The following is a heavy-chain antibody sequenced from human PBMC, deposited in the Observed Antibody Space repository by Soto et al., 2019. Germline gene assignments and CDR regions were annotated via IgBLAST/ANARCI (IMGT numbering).Heavy chain of an antibody. CDR2: VYFSGNT. Sequence: SETLSPTCTVSGGSLSSYYWTWIRLSPWNGLERIGYVYFSGNTNYNPSLKSRVTISIDTSKNQFSLRLASVTAADTAFYYCGSVRPSGYVLSWGQATLVTVYS. D-gene: IGHD6-25*01. V-gene: IGHV4-59*01. CDR3: GSVRPSGYVLS. J-gene: IGHJ5*02. CDR1: GGSLSSYY.